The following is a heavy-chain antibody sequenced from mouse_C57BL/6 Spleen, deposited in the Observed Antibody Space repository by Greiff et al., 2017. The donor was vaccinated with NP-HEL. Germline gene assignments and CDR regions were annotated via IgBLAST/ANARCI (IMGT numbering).Heavy chain of an antibody. CDR1: GYTFTDYY. CDR2: INPNNGGT. CDR3: ARGGWLLSMDY. D-gene: IGHD2-3*01. Sequence: VQLQQSGPELVKPGASVKISCKASGYTFTDYYMNWVKQSHGKSLEWIGDINPNNGGTSYNQKFKGKATLTVDKSSSTAYMELRSLTSEDSAVYYCARGGWLLSMDYWGQGTSVTVSS. V-gene: IGHV1-26*01. J-gene: IGHJ4*01.